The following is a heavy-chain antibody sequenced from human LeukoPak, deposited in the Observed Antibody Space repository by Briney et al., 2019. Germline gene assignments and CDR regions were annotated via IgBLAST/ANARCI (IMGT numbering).Heavy chain of an antibody. Sequence: PGRSLRLSCAASGFAFSSYSMNWVRQAPGKGLEWVSSISSSSSYIYYADSVKGRFTIPRDNAKNSLYLQMNSLRAEDTAVYYCARAQPAAIEGPGFDYWGQGTLVTVSS. CDR2: ISSSSSYI. D-gene: IGHD2-2*01. CDR1: GFAFSSYS. CDR3: ARAQPAAIEGPGFDY. V-gene: IGHV3-21*01. J-gene: IGHJ4*02.